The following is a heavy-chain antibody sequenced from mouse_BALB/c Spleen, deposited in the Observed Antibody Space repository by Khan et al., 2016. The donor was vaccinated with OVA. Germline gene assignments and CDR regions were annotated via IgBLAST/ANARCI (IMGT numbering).Heavy chain of an antibody. Sequence: VQLKESGPGLVAPSQSLSITCTISGFSLTNYGVHWVRQPSGKGLEWLVVIWSDGSATYNSALKSRLSISKDNSKNQVFLKMNSLQTDDTAMYYCARQPYYHYYIMDYWGQGTSVTVSS. CDR2: IWSDGSA. CDR3: ARQPYYHYYIMDY. D-gene: IGHD2-10*01. V-gene: IGHV2-6-1*01. CDR1: GFSLTNYG. J-gene: IGHJ4*01.